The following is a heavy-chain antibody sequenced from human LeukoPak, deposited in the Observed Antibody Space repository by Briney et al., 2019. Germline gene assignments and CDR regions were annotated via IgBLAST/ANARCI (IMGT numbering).Heavy chain of an antibody. CDR2: INPKNGVA. CDR3: ATPHWGRYGMDV. D-gene: IGHD7-27*01. J-gene: IGHJ6*02. V-gene: IGHV1-2*06. Sequence: ASVKVSCKTSGHTFTDYYIHWVRQAPGQGLEWMGRINPKNGVANYAQKFQGRVTVTRDTSISTAYTELNSLEFDDTAMYYCATPHWGRYGMDVWGQGTSVTVSS. CDR1: GHTFTDYY.